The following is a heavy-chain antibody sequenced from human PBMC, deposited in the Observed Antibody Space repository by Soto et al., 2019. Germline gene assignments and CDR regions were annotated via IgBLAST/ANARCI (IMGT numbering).Heavy chain of an antibody. D-gene: IGHD1-26*01. V-gene: IGHV4-34*01. CDR2: INHSGSA. Sequence: PSETLSLTCDVYGGSFSGCIWTWIRQTPGKGLQWIGQINHSGSANYNPSLKSRVTISVHTSKSQFSLELSSVTAADTAVYYCARGLISGSHYSGGWYYFDSWGQGTQVTVSS. CDR3: ARGLISGSHYSGGWYYFDS. J-gene: IGHJ4*02. CDR1: GGSFSGCI.